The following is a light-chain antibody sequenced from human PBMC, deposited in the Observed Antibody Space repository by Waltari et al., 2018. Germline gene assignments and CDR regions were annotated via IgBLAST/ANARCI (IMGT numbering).Light chain of an antibody. Sequence: DIQMTQSPSTLSASVGDRVTITCRASPTINYWLAWYQQKPAKAPNLLIYKASSLESGVQSRFSGSGSGTEFALAISSLQPGEFATYYCQQYSSFPWTFGQGTKVEIK. CDR1: PTINYW. V-gene: IGKV1-5*03. CDR2: KAS. J-gene: IGKJ1*01. CDR3: QQYSSFPWT.